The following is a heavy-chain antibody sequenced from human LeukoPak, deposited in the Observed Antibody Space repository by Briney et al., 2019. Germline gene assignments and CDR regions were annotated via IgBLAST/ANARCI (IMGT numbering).Heavy chain of an antibody. CDR3: ARGRFGELLSLFFDY. D-gene: IGHD3-10*01. J-gene: IGHJ4*02. CDR1: GGSFSGYY. CDR2: INHSGST. V-gene: IGHV4-34*01. Sequence: PSETLSLTCAVYGGSFSGYYWSWIRQPPGKGLEWIGEINHSGSTNYNPSLKSRVTISVDTSKNQFSLKLSSVTAADTAVYYCARGRFGELLSLFFDYWGQGTLVTVSS.